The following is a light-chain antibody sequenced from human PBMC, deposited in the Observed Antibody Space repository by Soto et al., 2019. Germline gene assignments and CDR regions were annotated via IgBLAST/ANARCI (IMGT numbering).Light chain of an antibody. CDR1: QSINNR. CDR2: HAS. J-gene: IGKJ1*01. Sequence: DIQMTQSPSTLSASVGDRVTITCRASQSINNRLAWYQLKPGKAPKLLIYHASTLQSGVPSGFSGSGSGTEFTLTISSLQPDDFATYYCQHYNSYSEAFGQGTKVDIK. CDR3: QHYNSYSEA. V-gene: IGKV1-5*01.